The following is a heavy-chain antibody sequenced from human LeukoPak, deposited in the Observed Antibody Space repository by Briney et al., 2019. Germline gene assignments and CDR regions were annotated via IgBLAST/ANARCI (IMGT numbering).Heavy chain of an antibody. CDR1: GDSINSYY. D-gene: IGHD6-13*01. CDR2: ICTSGRT. CDR3: ARVGIGAAANYGMDV. J-gene: IGHJ6*02. Sequence: PSETLSLTCTVSGDSINSYYWSWIRQPAGKGLEWIGSICTSGRTNYNPSLKSRVTMSVDTPKNQFSLKLSSVTAADTAVYYCARVGIGAAANYGMDVWGQGTTVTVSS. V-gene: IGHV4-4*07.